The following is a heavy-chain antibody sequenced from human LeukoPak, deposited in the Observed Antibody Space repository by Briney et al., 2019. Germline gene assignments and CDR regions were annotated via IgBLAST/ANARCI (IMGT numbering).Heavy chain of an antibody. Sequence: GASVKVSCKASGYTFTSYYMHWVRQAPGQGLEWMGWISAYNGNTNYAQKLQGRVTMTTDTSTSTAYMELRSLRTDDTAVYYCARGQGYDILTGCDYWGQGTLVTVSS. CDR3: ARGQGYDILTGCDY. V-gene: IGHV1-18*04. CDR1: GYTFTSYY. D-gene: IGHD3-9*01. CDR2: ISAYNGNT. J-gene: IGHJ4*02.